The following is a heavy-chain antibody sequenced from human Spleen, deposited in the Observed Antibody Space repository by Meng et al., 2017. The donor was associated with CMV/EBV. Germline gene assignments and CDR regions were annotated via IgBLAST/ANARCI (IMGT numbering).Heavy chain of an antibody. CDR2: ISTSSNYI. CDR1: GFTFNRYT. V-gene: IGHV3-21*01. J-gene: IGHJ5*02. D-gene: IGHD5-24*01. Sequence: GESLKISCAASGFTFNRYTMNWVRQAPGKGLEWVSCISTSSNYIYYRDSVRGRFTISRDNAKNSLYLQMNGLRAEDTAVYYCAKDLGKDGHNYRRTNWFDLWGQGTLVTVSS. CDR3: AKDLGKDGHNYRRTNWFDL.